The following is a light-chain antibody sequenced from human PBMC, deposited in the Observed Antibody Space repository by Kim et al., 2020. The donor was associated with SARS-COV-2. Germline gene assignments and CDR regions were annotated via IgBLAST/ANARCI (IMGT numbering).Light chain of an antibody. CDR1: SSDVGGYDY. Sequence: QSALTQPASVSGSPGQSITISCTGTSSDVGGYDYVSWYQQHPGKTPKLMIYDVNKWPSGVSYRFSGSKSGNTASLTISGLQAEDEADYYCSSYTISNAVIFGGVVFGGGTQLTVL. V-gene: IGLV2-14*01. CDR3: SSYTISNAVIFGGVV. CDR2: DVN. J-gene: IGLJ2*01.